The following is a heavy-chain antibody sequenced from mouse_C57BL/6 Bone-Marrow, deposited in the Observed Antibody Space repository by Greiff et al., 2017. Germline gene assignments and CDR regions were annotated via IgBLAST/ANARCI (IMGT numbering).Heavy chain of an antibody. CDR2: INPSNGGT. D-gene: IGHD1-1*01. Sequence: QVQLQQSGTELVEPGASVKLSCKASGYTFTSYWMHWVKQRPGQGLEWIGNINPSNGGTNYNEKFKSKATLTVDKSSSTAYMQLSSLTSEDSAVYYCARENYYGSRGYFDVWGTGTTVTVSS. J-gene: IGHJ1*03. CDR3: ARENYYGSRGYFDV. V-gene: IGHV1-53*01. CDR1: GYTFTSYW.